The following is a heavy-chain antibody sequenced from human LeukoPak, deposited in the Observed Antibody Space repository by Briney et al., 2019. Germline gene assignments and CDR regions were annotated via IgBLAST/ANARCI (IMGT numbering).Heavy chain of an antibody. J-gene: IGHJ3*01. Sequence: GGSLRLSCAASGFTVSSNYMSWVRQAPGKGLEWVSVIYSGGSAYYADSVKGRFTISRDNAESSVYYCTRDIDDVLTGDDAFDVWGQGTVVTVSS. V-gene: IGHV3-53*01. CDR2: IYSGGSA. CDR3: DV. CDR1: GFTVSSNY. D-gene: IGHD3-9*01.